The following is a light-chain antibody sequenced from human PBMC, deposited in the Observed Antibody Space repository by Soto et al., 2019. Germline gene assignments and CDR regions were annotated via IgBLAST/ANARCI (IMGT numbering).Light chain of an antibody. Sequence: QSALTQPASVSGSPGQSITISCTGTSSDVGGYNYVSWYQQHPGKAPKLMIYGVSNRPSGVSNRFSGSKSGNTASLTISGLQAEDEADYYCSSYTSSSTPYWVFGGGTKLTVL. CDR3: SSYTSSSTPYWV. CDR2: GVS. V-gene: IGLV2-14*01. J-gene: IGLJ3*02. CDR1: SSDVGGYNY.